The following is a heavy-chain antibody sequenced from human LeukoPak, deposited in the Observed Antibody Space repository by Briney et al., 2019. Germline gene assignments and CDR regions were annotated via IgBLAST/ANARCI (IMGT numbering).Heavy chain of an antibody. CDR3: AREWDP. V-gene: IGHV3-23*01. J-gene: IGHJ5*02. Sequence: PGGSLRLSCAASGFTFSDYAMSWVRQAPGKGLEWVSVISGSASHTYYADSVKGRFTISRDNSKNTLYLQMSSLRAEDTAVYSCAREWDPWGQGTLVTVSS. CDR2: ISGSASHT. CDR1: GFTFSDYA.